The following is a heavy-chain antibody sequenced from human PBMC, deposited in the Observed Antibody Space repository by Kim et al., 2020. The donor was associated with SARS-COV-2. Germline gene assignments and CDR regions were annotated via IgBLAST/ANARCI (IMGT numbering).Heavy chain of an antibody. Sequence: SVKVSCKASGGTFSSYAISWVRQAPGQGLEWMGGIIPIFGTANYAQKFQGRVTITADESTSTAYMELSSLRSEDTAVYYCARGEGYCSGGSCYFGWFDPWGQGTLVTVSS. D-gene: IGHD2-15*01. CDR3: ARGEGYCSGGSCYFGWFDP. CDR2: IIPIFGTA. J-gene: IGHJ5*02. V-gene: IGHV1-69*13. CDR1: GGTFSSYA.